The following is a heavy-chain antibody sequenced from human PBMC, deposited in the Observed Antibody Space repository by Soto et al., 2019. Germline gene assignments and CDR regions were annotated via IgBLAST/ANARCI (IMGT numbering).Heavy chain of an antibody. CDR1: GGSFSGYY. J-gene: IGHJ5*02. CDR3: AVGINWFDP. CDR2: INQSGST. Sequence: SETLSLTCAVYGGSFSGYYWSWIRQSPGKGLEWIGEINQSGSTNYNPSLKSRVTMSVDTSKNQFSLKLNSVTAADTAIYYCAVGINWFDPWGQGTLVTVSS. V-gene: IGHV4-34*01.